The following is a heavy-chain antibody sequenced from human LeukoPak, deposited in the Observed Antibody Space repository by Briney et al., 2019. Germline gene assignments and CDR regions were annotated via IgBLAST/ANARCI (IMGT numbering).Heavy chain of an antibody. D-gene: IGHD6-19*01. Sequence: PSETLSLTCTVSGGSISSYYWSWIRQPPGKGLEWIGYIYYSGSTNYNPSLKSRVTISVDTSKNQFSLKLSSVTAADTAVYYCARASIAVAPIDYWGQGTLVTVSS. V-gene: IGHV4-59*08. CDR2: IYYSGST. CDR1: GGSISSYY. J-gene: IGHJ4*02. CDR3: ARASIAVAPIDY.